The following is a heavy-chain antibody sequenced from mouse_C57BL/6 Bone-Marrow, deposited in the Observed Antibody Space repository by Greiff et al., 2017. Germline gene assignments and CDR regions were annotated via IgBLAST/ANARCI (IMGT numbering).Heavy chain of an antibody. CDR3: ARKDGNYPAWFAY. D-gene: IGHD2-1*01. CDR2: IYPRSGNT. CDR1: GYTFTSYG. V-gene: IGHV1-81*01. Sequence: VQLQQSGAELARPGASVKLSCKASGYTFTSYGISWVKQRTGQGLEWIGEIYPRSGNTYYNEKFKGKATLTADKSSSTAYMQLSSRTSEDSAVYYCARKDGNYPAWFAYWGQGTLVTVSA. J-gene: IGHJ3*01.